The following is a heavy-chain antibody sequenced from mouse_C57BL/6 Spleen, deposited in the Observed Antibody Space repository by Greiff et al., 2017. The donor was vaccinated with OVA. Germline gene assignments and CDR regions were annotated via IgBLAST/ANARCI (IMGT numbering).Heavy chain of an antibody. CDR1: GYTFTSYW. CDR2: LYPGNSDT. Sequence: EVQLQQSGTVLARPGASVKMSCKTSGYTFTSYWLHWVKQRPGQGLEWIGALYPGNSDTSYNQKFKGKAKLTAVTSASTTYVELSSLTKKYSAVYYCTRERLDDVYYESGFAGWGKGTLVTVSA. CDR3: TRERLDDVYYESGFAG. D-gene: IGHD2-3*01. J-gene: IGHJ3*01. V-gene: IGHV1-5*01.